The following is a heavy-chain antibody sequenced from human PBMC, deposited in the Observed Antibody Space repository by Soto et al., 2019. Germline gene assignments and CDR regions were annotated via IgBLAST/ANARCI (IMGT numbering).Heavy chain of an antibody. Sequence: SETLSLTCTVSVGSISSSSYYWGWIRQPPGKGLEWIGSIYYSGSTYYNPSLKSRVTISVDTSKNQFSLKLSSVTAADTAVYYCAIPSAAGIFYWGQGTLVTVSS. CDR1: VGSISSSSYY. V-gene: IGHV4-39*01. CDR2: IYYSGST. D-gene: IGHD6-13*01. CDR3: AIPSAAGIFY. J-gene: IGHJ4*02.